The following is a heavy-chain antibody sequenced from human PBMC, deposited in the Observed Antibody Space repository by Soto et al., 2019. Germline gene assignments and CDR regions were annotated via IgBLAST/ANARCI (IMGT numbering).Heavy chain of an antibody. D-gene: IGHD3-22*01. J-gene: IGHJ4*02. CDR1: GFTFSNAW. V-gene: IGHV3-15*07. CDR2: IKSKSDGGTT. Sequence: GSLRLSCAASGFTFSNAWMNWVRQAPGKGLEWVGRIKSKSDGGTTDYAAPVKGRFTISRDDSKNTLYLQMNSLKTEDTAVYYCTTDLMIVVVITSPPDYWGQGTLVTVSS. CDR3: TTDLMIVVVITSPPDY.